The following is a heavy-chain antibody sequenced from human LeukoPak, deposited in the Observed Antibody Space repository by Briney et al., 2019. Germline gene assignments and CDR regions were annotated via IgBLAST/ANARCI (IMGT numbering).Heavy chain of an antibody. CDR2: INPNSGGT. Sequence: ASVKVSCKASGYTFTSYGISWVRQAPGQGLEWMGWINPNSGGTNYAQKFQGWVTMTRDTSISTAYMELSRLRSDDTAVYYCARDSGSSWYDFDYWGQGTLVTVSS. J-gene: IGHJ4*02. CDR1: GYTFTSYG. D-gene: IGHD6-13*01. CDR3: ARDSGSSWYDFDY. V-gene: IGHV1-2*04.